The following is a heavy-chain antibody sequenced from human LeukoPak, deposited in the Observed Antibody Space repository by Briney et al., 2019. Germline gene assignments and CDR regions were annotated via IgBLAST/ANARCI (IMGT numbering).Heavy chain of an antibody. D-gene: IGHD3-10*01. CDR2: IFHSGNT. V-gene: IGHV4-30-4*01. J-gene: IGHJ6*02. Sequence: SQTLSPTRAVSADSISSDAYYCTWIRQPPGKGLEWIGYIFHSGNTYYNPSLKSRLSMSIDTSKDQFSLKLSSVTAADPAVYYCAGYHTKYDSGSYPAHYSEYGLDVWGQGTTVSVSS. CDR3: AGYHTKYDSGSYPAHYSEYGLDV. CDR1: ADSISSDAYY.